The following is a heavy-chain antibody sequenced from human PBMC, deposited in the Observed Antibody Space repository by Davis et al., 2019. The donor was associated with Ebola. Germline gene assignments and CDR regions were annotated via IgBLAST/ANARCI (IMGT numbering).Heavy chain of an antibody. CDR3: ARVQSRYYYDSSGYYLRY. V-gene: IGHV1-18*01. CDR1: GYNFIKYG. D-gene: IGHD3-22*01. Sequence: AASVKVSCKAFGYNFIKYGINWVRQAPGQGLEWMGWIGAYNGNTNYAQKFQDRVTMTTDTSTGTAYMEVRSLRSGDTAVYYCARVQSRYYYDSSGYYLRYWGQGTLVTVSS. J-gene: IGHJ4*02. CDR2: IGAYNGNT.